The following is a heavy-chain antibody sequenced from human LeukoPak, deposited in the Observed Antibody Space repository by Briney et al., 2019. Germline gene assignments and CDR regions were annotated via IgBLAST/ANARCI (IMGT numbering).Heavy chain of an antibody. J-gene: IGHJ4*02. Sequence: PSGTLSLTCTVSGGSITSYYWSWIRQPAGKGLEWIGQIHTSGSTNHNPSLKSRVAMSVDTSKNQFSLELSSVTAADTAVYYCATTAQTTGWSFDYWGQGALVTVSS. D-gene: IGHD6-19*01. V-gene: IGHV4-4*07. CDR1: GGSITSYY. CDR2: IHTSGST. CDR3: ATTAQTTGWSFDY.